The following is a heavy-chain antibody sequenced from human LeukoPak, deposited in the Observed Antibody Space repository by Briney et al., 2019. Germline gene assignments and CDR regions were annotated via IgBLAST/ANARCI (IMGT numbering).Heavy chain of an antibody. CDR1: GFTFSSYA. CDR2: ISGSGGST. Sequence: GGSLRLSCAAPGFTFSSYAMSWVRQAPGKGLEWVSAISGSGGSTYYADSVKGRFTISRDNSKNTLYLQMNSLRAEDTAVYYCATLRGSYGHPLLDWGQGTLVTVSS. CDR3: ATLRGSYGHPLLD. V-gene: IGHV3-23*01. J-gene: IGHJ4*02. D-gene: IGHD5-18*01.